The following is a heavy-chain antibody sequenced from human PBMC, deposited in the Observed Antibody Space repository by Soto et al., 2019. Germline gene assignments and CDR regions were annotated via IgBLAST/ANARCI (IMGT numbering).Heavy chain of an antibody. CDR2: VSGSGGTT. D-gene: IGHD6-19*01. V-gene: IGHV3-23*01. CDR3: ARCTVDTIVTSGWCHYLDP. CDR1: GFTFSDYY. J-gene: IGHJ5*02. Sequence: PGGSLRLSCAASGFTFSDYYMSWIRQAPGKGLEWVSAVSGSGGTTYYADSVRGRFTISRDNSKNTLYLQMNSLRAEDTAIYFCARCTVDTIVTSGWCHYLDPWGQGTLVTVSS.